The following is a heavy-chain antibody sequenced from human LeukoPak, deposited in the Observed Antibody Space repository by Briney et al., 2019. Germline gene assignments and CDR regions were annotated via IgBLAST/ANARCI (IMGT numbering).Heavy chain of an antibody. CDR3: ARSSSGGYYFDY. V-gene: IGHV3-23*01. Sequence: GGSLRLSCAASGFTVSSNYMSWVRQAPGKGLEWVSAISGSGGSTYYADSVKGRFTISRDNSKNTLYLQMNSLRAEDTAVYYCARSSSGGYYFDYWGQGTLVTVSS. CDR2: ISGSGGST. J-gene: IGHJ4*02. D-gene: IGHD6-19*01. CDR1: GFTVSSNY.